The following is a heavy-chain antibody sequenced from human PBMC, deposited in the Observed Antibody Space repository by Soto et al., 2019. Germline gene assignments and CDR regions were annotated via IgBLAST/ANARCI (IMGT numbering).Heavy chain of an antibody. CDR3: ARVAVIAAAGQTHWFDP. CDR2: IYYSGST. J-gene: IGHJ5*02. CDR1: GGSISSYY. V-gene: IGHV4-59*01. D-gene: IGHD6-13*01. Sequence: PSETLSLTCTVSGGSISSYYWSWIRQPPGKGLEWIGYIYYSGSTNYNPSLKSRVTISVDTSKNQFSLKLSSVTAADTAVYYCARVAVIAAAGQTHWFDPWGQGTLVTVSS.